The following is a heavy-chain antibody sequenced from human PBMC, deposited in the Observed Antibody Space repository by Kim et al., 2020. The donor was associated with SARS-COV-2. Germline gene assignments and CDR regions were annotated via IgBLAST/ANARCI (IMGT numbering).Heavy chain of an antibody. J-gene: IGHJ5*02. CDR3: STDHAARWFDP. CDR2: IYSGGSCIPT. Sequence: GGSLRLSCVASGFTVSSDHMSWVRQAPGKGLEWVSVIYSGGSCIPTYYADAVQFRFTISRANPKNTLYLQMNSLRVEDTSVYYYSTDHAARWFDPCCQGT. D-gene: IGHD2-15*01. V-gene: IGHV3-53*01. CDR1: GFTVSSDH.